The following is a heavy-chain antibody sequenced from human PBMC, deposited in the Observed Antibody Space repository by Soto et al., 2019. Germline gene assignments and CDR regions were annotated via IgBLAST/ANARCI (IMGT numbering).Heavy chain of an antibody. CDR1: GFTFSSYG. J-gene: IGHJ4*02. CDR2: IWYDGSNK. V-gene: IGHV3-33*01. Sequence: GGSLRLSCAASGFTFSSYGMHWFRQAPGKGLEWVAVIWYDGSNKYYADSVKGRFTISRDNSKNTLYLQMNSLRAEDTAVYYCARDLDSSSWQHFDYWGQGTLVTVSS. D-gene: IGHD6-13*01. CDR3: ARDLDSSSWQHFDY.